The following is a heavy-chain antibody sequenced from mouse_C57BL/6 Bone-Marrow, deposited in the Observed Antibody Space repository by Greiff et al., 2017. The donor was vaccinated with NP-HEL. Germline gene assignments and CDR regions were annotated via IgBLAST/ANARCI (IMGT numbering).Heavy chain of an antibody. D-gene: IGHD1-2*01. CDR3: ARCYYGPYYFDY. J-gene: IGHJ2*01. Sequence: QVQLQQSGAELVKPGASVKISCKASGYAFSSYWMNWVKQRPGKGLEWIGQIYPGDGDTNYNGKFKGKATLTADNSSSTAYMQLSSLTSEDSAVYFCARCYYGPYYFDYWGQGTTLTVSS. CDR2: IYPGDGDT. V-gene: IGHV1-80*01. CDR1: GYAFSSYW.